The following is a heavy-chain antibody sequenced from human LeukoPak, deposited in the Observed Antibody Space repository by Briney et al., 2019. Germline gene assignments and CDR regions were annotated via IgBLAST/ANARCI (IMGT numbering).Heavy chain of an antibody. CDR2: IYHSGRT. V-gene: IGHV4-38-2*01. CDR3: ARRRTMIVVVPNAFDI. Sequence: SETLSLTCAVSGYSISSGYYWGWIRQPPGKGLEWIGSIYHSGRTYYNASFKSRVTISVDTSKNQFSLKLSSVTAADTAVYYCARRRTMIVVVPNAFDIWGQGTMLTVSS. J-gene: IGHJ3*02. D-gene: IGHD3-22*01. CDR1: GYSISSGYY.